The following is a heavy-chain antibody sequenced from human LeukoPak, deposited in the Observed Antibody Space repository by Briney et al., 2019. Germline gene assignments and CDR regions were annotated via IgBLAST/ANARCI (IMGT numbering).Heavy chain of an antibody. CDR2: IKQDGSEK. D-gene: IGHD2-21*02. CDR1: RFTFSSYW. Sequence: GGSLRLSRAASRFTFSSYWMSGVRPAPGKGLEWVANIKQDGSEKYDVDSVKGRFTISRDNAKNSLYLQMNSLRAEDTAVYYCARGDLIVVVTAIADYWGQGTLVTVSS. CDR3: ARGDLIVVVTAIADY. J-gene: IGHJ4*02. V-gene: IGHV3-7*01.